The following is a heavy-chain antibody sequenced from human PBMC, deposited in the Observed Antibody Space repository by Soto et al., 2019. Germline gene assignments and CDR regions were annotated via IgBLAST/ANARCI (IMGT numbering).Heavy chain of an antibody. V-gene: IGHV3-30*18. D-gene: IGHD3-10*01. CDR1: GFTFSSYG. J-gene: IGHJ4*02. Sequence: QVQLVESGGGVVQPGRSLRLSCAASGFTFSSYGMHWVRQAPGKGLEWVAVISYDGSNKYYADSVKGRFTISRDNSKNTLYLQMNSLRAEDTAVYYCAKAGHYYGAGSYYPYYFAYWGQGTLVTVSS. CDR3: AKAGHYYGAGSYYPYYFAY. CDR2: ISYDGSNK.